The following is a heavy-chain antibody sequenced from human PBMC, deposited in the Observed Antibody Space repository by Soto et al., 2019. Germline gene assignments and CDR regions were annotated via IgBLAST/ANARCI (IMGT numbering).Heavy chain of an antibody. D-gene: IGHD3-22*01. CDR1: GFTFSSYA. V-gene: IGHV3-23*01. Sequence: GGSLRLSCAASGFTFSSYAMSWVRQAPGKGLEWVSAISGSGGSTYYADSVKGRFTISRDNSKNTLYLQMNSLRAEDTAVYYCAKDFHYYDSSGYYRGDAFDIWGQGTMVTVSS. CDR2: ISGSGGST. CDR3: AKDFHYYDSSGYYRGDAFDI. J-gene: IGHJ3*02.